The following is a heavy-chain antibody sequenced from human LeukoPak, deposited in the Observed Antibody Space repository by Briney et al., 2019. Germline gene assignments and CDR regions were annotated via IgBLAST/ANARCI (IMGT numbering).Heavy chain of an antibody. V-gene: IGHV3-30*03. D-gene: IGHD6-19*01. CDR2: ISNDGGHK. CDR3: ARDPYSSGWSTFDY. Sequence: GGSLRLSCGASGFTFDDYWMSWVRQAPGKGLEWVAVISNDGGHKYYADSVKGRFTISRYDSKNTLYLQMNSLRAEDTAVYYCARDPYSSGWSTFDYWGQGTLVSVSS. J-gene: IGHJ4*02. CDR1: GFTFDDYW.